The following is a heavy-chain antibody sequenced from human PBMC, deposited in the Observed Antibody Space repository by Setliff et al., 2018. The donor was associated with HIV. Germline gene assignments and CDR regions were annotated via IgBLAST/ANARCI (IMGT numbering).Heavy chain of an antibody. CDR3: AREGGMVRGPYYYYYGMDV. J-gene: IGHJ6*02. Sequence: PSETLSLTCTVSSGSISSGTYYWGWIRQPPGKGLEWIGEINHSGSTNYNPSLKSRVTISVDTSKNQFSLKLSSVTAADTAVYYCAREGGMVRGPYYYYYGMDVWGQGTTVTVSS. CDR2: INHSGST. V-gene: IGHV4-39*07. CDR1: SGSISSGTYY. D-gene: IGHD3-10*01.